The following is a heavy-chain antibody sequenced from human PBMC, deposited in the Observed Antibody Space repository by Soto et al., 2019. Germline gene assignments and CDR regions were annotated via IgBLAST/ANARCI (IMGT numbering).Heavy chain of an antibody. J-gene: IGHJ4*01. V-gene: IGHV1-18*01. CDR3: ARDRTEETYYYDSSGYYIAY. CDR2: ISAYNGNT. D-gene: IGHD3-22*01. Sequence: QVQLVQSGAEVKKPGASVKVSCKASGYTFTSYGISWVRQAPGQGLEWMGWISAYNGNTNCAQKHQGRVTMTTDTSTSTAYMELRSLRSDDTAVYYCARDRTEETYYYDSSGYYIAYWGHGNLVTVSS. CDR1: GYTFTSYG.